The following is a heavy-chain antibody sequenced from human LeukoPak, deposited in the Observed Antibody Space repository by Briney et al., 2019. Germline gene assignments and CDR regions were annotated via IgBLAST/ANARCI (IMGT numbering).Heavy chain of an antibody. CDR1: GGTFSSYA. CDR3: ARVQESQNRGSGSYPYYYYYMDV. CDR2: IIPIFGTA. V-gene: IGHV1-69*05. Sequence: PVKVSXKASGGTFSSYAISWVRQAPGQGLEWIGGIIPIFGTANYAQKFQGRVTITTDESTSTAYMELSSLRSEDTAVYYCARVQESQNRGSGSYPYYYYYMDVWGKGTTVTVSS. J-gene: IGHJ6*03. D-gene: IGHD3-10*01.